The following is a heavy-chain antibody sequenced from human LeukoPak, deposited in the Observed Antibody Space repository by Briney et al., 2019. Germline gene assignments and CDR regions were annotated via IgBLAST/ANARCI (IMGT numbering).Heavy chain of an antibody. J-gene: IGHJ4*02. D-gene: IGHD1-7*01. V-gene: IGHV3-66*01. Sequence: GGSLRLSCAASGFTVSSNYMSWVRQAPGKGLEWVSVIFGGGSASYADSVKGRFTISRDNAKNSLYLQMNSLRAEDTAVYYCARNWNWDYYFDYWGQGTLVTVSS. CDR2: IFGGGSA. CDR1: GFTVSSNY. CDR3: ARNWNWDYYFDY.